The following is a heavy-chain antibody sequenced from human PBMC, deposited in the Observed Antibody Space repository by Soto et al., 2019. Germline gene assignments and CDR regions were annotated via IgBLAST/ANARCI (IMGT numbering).Heavy chain of an antibody. D-gene: IGHD1-1*01. CDR3: ARIRTLSGGYYYALDV. Sequence: PGESLKISCKASGYIFATCWITWVRQMPGKGLEWMGRIDPGESYTSYTPSFQGHVTISADKSINTAYLQWSSLKASDTAIYYCARIRTLSGGYYYALDVWGQGTTVTAP. CDR1: GYIFATCW. CDR2: IDPGESYT. V-gene: IGHV5-10-1*01. J-gene: IGHJ6*02.